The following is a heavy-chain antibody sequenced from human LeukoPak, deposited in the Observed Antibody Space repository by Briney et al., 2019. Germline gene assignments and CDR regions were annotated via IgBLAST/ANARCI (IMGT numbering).Heavy chain of an antibody. CDR3: ARDVMTGAPGADY. Sequence: GGSLRLSCAASGFTFSNYGMHWVRQAPDKGLEWVSAISGSGGSTYYADSVKGRFTISRDNSKNTLYLQMNSLRAEDTAVYYCARDVMTGAPGADYWGQGTLVTVSS. D-gene: IGHD1-26*01. J-gene: IGHJ4*02. V-gene: IGHV3-23*01. CDR2: ISGSGGST. CDR1: GFTFSNYG.